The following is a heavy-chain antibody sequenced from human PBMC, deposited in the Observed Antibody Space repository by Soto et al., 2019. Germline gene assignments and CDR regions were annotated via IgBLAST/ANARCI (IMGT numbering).Heavy chain of an antibody. D-gene: IGHD1-1*01. V-gene: IGHV3-30-3*01. Sequence: QVQLVESGGGVVQPGRSLRLSCAASGFTFSSYAMHWVRQAPGKGLEWVAVISYDGSNKYYADSVKGRFTISRDNSKNTLYLQMNGLRAEDTAVYYCARAQVLGRPSIGGVTAEYFQHWGQGTLVTVSS. CDR2: ISYDGSNK. CDR1: GFTFSSYA. CDR3: ARAQVLGRPSIGGVTAEYFQH. J-gene: IGHJ1*01.